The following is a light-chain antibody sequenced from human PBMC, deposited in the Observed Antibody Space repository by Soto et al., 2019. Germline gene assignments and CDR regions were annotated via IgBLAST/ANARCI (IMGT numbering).Light chain of an antibody. CDR3: QQYGNT. J-gene: IGKJ1*01. V-gene: IGKV3-20*01. CDR2: GAS. Sequence: EIVLTQSPGTLSLSPGERATLSCRASQSVSSSYLAWYQQKPGQAPSLLIYGASSRATGIPARFRGSGSGTDLTLTLSSLESEDFAVYYCQQYGNTFGQGTKVEIK. CDR1: QSVSSSY.